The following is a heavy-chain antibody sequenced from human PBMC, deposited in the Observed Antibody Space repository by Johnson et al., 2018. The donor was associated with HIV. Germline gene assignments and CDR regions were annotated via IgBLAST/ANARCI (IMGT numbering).Heavy chain of an antibody. CDR2: ITGSGDKT. CDR3: AKDRPIAPFDI. D-gene: IGHD3-22*01. J-gene: IGHJ3*02. CDR1: GFTFSSYV. Sequence: VQLVESGGGLVQPGGSLRLSCAAAGFTFSSYVMTWVRQAPGKGLEWVSTITGSGDKTWYADSVKGRFTISRDNSNNTVFLQMNSLRAEDTALYYCAKDRPIAPFDIWGQGTMVTVSS. V-gene: IGHV3-23*04.